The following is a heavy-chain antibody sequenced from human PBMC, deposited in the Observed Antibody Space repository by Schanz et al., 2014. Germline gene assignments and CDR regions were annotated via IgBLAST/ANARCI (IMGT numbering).Heavy chain of an antibody. Sequence: QVYLVESGGDLVKPGGSLRLSCAASGFTFSDYYMAWIRQAPGKGLEWVSHISGSSIHKNYADSVKGRFSISRDNGETSVYLQINSQRVEDTAVYYCARFLARYQYYGVDVWGQGTTVIVSS. D-gene: IGHD3-3*01. CDR3: ARFLARYQYYGVDV. V-gene: IGHV3-11*05. CDR2: ISGSSIHK. J-gene: IGHJ6*02. CDR1: GFTFSDYY.